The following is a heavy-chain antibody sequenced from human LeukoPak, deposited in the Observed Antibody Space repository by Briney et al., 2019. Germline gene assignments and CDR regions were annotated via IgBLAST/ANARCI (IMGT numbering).Heavy chain of an antibody. Sequence: PSETLSLTCTVSGVSISSYYWSWIRQHPGKGLEWIGYIYYSGSTYYNPSLRSRVTISVDTSKNQFSLKLSSVTAADTAVYYCARGGNSKASDYWGQGTLVTVSS. V-gene: IGHV4-59*06. CDR3: ARGGNSKASDY. CDR1: GVSISSYY. CDR2: IYYSGST. D-gene: IGHD4-23*01. J-gene: IGHJ4*02.